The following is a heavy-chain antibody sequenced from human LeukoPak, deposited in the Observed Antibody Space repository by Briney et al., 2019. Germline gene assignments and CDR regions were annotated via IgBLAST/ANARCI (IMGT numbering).Heavy chain of an antibody. CDR2: ISGSGGST. J-gene: IGHJ4*02. V-gene: IGHV3-23*01. D-gene: IGHD1-26*01. CDR1: GFTFSSYA. Sequence: GGSLRLSCAASGFTFSSYAMSWVRQAPGKGLEWVSAISGSGGSTYYADSVKGRFTISRDNAKNSLYLQMNSLRAEDTAVYYCARDESGESELDYWGQGTLVTASS. CDR3: ARDESGESELDY.